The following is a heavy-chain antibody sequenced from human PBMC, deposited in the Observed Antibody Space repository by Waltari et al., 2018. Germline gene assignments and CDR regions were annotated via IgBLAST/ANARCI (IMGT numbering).Heavy chain of an antibody. CDR3: ARDRGRGLYLDS. Sequence: QLQQSGPGLVKPSESLPPPCAVSGDSVTRNYWWNWVRQPPGKGLEWIGQIHGSGRTNYNPSLESRGTVSIDTSNNQFSLKVSYATAADTAVYYCARDRGRGLYLDSWGQGTLVTVSP. J-gene: IGHJ4*02. D-gene: IGHD2-15*01. V-gene: IGHV4-4*02. CDR1: GDSVTRNYW. CDR2: IHGSGRT.